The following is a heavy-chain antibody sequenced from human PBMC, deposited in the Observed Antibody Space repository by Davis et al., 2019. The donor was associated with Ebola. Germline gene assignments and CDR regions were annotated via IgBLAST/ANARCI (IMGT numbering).Heavy chain of an antibody. V-gene: IGHV1-18*04. J-gene: IGHJ4*02. CDR2: INGHDAKT. CDR3: VREGGSYCGGDCYPGY. D-gene: IGHD2-21*02. Sequence: ASVKVSCKASGYTFTSYGTTWVRQAPGQGLEWVGWINGHDAKTSYAQKFQGRVTMTTDKSTSTAYMELRSLRSDDTAVYYCVREGGSYCGGDCYPGYWGQGTLVTVSS. CDR1: GYTFTSYG.